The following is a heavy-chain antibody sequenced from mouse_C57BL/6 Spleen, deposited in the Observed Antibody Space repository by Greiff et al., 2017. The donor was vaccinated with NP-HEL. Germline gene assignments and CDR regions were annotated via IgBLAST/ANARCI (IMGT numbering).Heavy chain of an antibody. J-gene: IGHJ4*01. V-gene: IGHV1-19*01. D-gene: IGHD2-2*01. CDR3: ARVGYDDPGAMDY. CDR1: GYTFTDYY. CDR2: INPYNGGT. Sequence: EVKLMESGPVLVKPGASVKMSCKASGYTFTDYYMNWVKQSHGKSLEWIGVINPYNGGTSYNQKFKGKATLPVDKSSSTAYLALIRLTSADSAVDYCARVGYDDPGAMDYWGKGTSVTVAS.